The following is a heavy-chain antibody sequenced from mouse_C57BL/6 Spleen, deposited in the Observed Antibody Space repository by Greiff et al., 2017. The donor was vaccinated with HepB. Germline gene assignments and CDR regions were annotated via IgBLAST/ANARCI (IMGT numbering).Heavy chain of an antibody. CDR3: AREDDYDEVWFAY. J-gene: IGHJ3*01. V-gene: IGHV3-6*01. D-gene: IGHD2-4*01. CDR1: GYSITSGYY. CDR2: ISYDGSN. Sequence: EVKLMESGPGLVKPSQSLSLTCSVTGYSITSGYYWNWIRQFPGNKLEWMGYISYDGSNNYNPSLKNRISITRDTSKNQFFLKLNFVTTEDTATYYCAREDDYDEVWFAYWGQGTLVTVSA.